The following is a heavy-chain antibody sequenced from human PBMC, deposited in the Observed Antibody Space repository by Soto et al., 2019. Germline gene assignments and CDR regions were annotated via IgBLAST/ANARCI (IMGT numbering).Heavy chain of an antibody. V-gene: IGHV4-31*11. CDR2: IYFSGST. Sequence: QVQLQESGPGLVKPSQTLSLTCVVSGGSISNGGYYWSWIRQHPGKGLEWIGAIYFSGSTYYNPSLKSRVTISVATPKNQFSLKLSSVTAADTAVYYCARDSHSQQPNYLWGGVYMDVWGKGTMVTVSS. D-gene: IGHD6-13*01. J-gene: IGHJ6*03. CDR1: GGSISNGGYY. CDR3: ARDSHSQQPNYLWGGVYMDV.